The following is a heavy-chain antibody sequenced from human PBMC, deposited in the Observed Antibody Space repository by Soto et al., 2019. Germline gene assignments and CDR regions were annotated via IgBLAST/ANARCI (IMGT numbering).Heavy chain of an antibody. Sequence: QVQLVQSGAEVKKPGSSVKVSCKASGGTFSSYAISWVRQAPGQGLEWMGGIIPIFGTANYAQKFQGRVTITADESTSPAHMELRSLRSEDTGVYYCARLISSGLGDFDYWGQGTLVTVSS. CDR1: GGTFSSYA. J-gene: IGHJ4*02. D-gene: IGHD6-19*01. CDR2: IIPIFGTA. V-gene: IGHV1-69*12. CDR3: ARLISSGLGDFDY.